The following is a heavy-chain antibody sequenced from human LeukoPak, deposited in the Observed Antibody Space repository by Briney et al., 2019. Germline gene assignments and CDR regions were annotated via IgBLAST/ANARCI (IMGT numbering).Heavy chain of an antibody. CDR1: GYTFTSYD. Sequence: GASVKVSCKASGYTFTSYDINWVRQATGQGLEWMGWMNPNSGNTGYAQKFQGRVTMTRNTSISTAYMELGSLRSEDTAVYYCARNPANDYGGNDQDYWGQGTLVTVSS. CDR2: MNPNSGNT. D-gene: IGHD4-23*01. V-gene: IGHV1-8*01. CDR3: ARNPANDYGGNDQDY. J-gene: IGHJ4*02.